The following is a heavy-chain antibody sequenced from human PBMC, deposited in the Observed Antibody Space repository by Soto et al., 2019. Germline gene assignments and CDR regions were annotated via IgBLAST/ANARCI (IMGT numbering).Heavy chain of an antibody. D-gene: IGHD3-16*02. CDR2: ISSSSSTI. CDR3: ARDYDYVWGSYRYTQGSAFDI. V-gene: IGHV3-48*02. J-gene: IGHJ3*02. Sequence: EVQLVESGGGLVQPGGSLRLSCAASGFTFSSYSMNWVRQAPGKGLEWVSYISSSSSTIYYADSVKGRFTISRDNAKNSLYLQMNSLRDEDTAVYYCARDYDYVWGSYRYTQGSAFDIWGQGTMVTVSS. CDR1: GFTFSSYS.